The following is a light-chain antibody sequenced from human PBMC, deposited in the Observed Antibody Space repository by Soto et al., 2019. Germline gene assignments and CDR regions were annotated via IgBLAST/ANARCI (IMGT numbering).Light chain of an antibody. J-gene: IGKJ1*01. CDR1: QSVSSSY. Sequence: EIALTQSPGNLYLSAWERATLSCRASQSVSSSYLAWYKKKPGQAPRLRIYGASSRATGIPDRCSGSGSWTDFTLNISRLEPEDLAVYYGQQYGSSRWTFGQVTKVDI. V-gene: IGKV3-20*01. CDR2: GAS. CDR3: QQYGSSRWT.